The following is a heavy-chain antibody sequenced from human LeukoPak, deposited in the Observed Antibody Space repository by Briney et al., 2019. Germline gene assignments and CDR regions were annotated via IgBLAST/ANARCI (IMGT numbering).Heavy chain of an antibody. D-gene: IGHD1-14*01. CDR1: GGSFSGYY. J-gene: IGHJ6*02. CDR2: INHSGST. Sequence: PSETLSLTCAVYGGSFSGYYWSWIRQPPGKGLEWIGEINHSGSTNYNPSLKSRVTISVDTSKNQFSLKLSSVTAADTAVYYCARAHTFNRYYYGMDVWGQGTTVTVSS. CDR3: ARAHTFNRYYYGMDV. V-gene: IGHV4-34*01.